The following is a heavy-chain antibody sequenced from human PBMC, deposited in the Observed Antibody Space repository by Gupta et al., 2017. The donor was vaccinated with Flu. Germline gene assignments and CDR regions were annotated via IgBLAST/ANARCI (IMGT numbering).Heavy chain of an antibody. CDR1: GFTFSSYS. D-gene: IGHD2-21*02. V-gene: IGHV3-21*01. CDR3: ARDLGILVVVTGSDY. J-gene: IGHJ4*02. CDR2: ISSSSSYI. Sequence: EVQLVESGGGLVKPGGSLRLSCAASGFTFSSYSMNWVRQAPGKGLEWVSSISSSSSYIYYADSVKGRFTISRDNAKNSLYLQMNSLRAEDTAVYYCARDLGILVVVTGSDYWGQGTLVTVSS.